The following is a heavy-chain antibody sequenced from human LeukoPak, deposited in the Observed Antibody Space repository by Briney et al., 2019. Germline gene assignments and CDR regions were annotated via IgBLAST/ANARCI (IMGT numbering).Heavy chain of an antibody. CDR2: IKGDGSHT. D-gene: IGHD3-9*01. CDR1: GFTFSNYW. Sequence: GGSLRLSCAASGFTFSNYWMHWVRQAPGKGLVWVSRIKGDGSHTIYADSVKGRFTISRDNAKNTLYLQMRSLRAEDTAVYYCVRDWDHFDFDSWGQGTPVTVSS. V-gene: IGHV3-74*01. J-gene: IGHJ5*01. CDR3: VRDWDHFDFDS.